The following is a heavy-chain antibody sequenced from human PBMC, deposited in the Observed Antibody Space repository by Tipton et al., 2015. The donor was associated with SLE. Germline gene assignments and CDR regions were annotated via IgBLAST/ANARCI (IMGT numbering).Heavy chain of an antibody. V-gene: IGHV3-30*18. J-gene: IGHJ6*02. CDR3: AKVSVDYYDSTGYYRYYNMNV. CDR1: GFTFSSYG. CDR2: ISDDGRNK. Sequence: SLRLSCVASGFTFSSYGMHWVRQAPGKGLEWVAVISDDGRNKYHAHSVQGRFTISRDNSKNTLYLQMNSLRAEDTAVYYCAKVSVDYYDSTGYYRYYNMNVWGQGTMVIVSS. D-gene: IGHD3-22*01.